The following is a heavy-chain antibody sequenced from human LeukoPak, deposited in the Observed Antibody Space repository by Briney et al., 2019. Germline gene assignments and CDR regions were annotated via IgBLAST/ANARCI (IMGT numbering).Heavy chain of an antibody. CDR3: ATDQGVGATNYYYYGMDV. V-gene: IGHV1-69*06. Sequence: ASVKVSCKASGGTFSSYAISWVRQAPGQGLEWMGGIIPIFGTANYAQKFQGRVTMTEDTSTDTAYMELSSLRSEDTAVYYCATDQGVGATNYYYYGMDVWGQGTTVTVSS. D-gene: IGHD1-26*01. J-gene: IGHJ6*02. CDR1: GGTFSSYA. CDR2: IIPIFGTA.